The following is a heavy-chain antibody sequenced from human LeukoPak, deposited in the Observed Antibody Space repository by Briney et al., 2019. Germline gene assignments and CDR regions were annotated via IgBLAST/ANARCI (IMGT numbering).Heavy chain of an antibody. CDR3: ARDDYGGVDY. CDR1: GFTFSSYS. CDR2: ISSSSSYI. J-gene: IGHJ4*02. D-gene: IGHD4-23*01. Sequence: GGSLRLSCEVSGFTFSSYSMNWVRQAPGKGLEWVSSISSSSSYIYYVDSVKGRFTISRDNAKNSLYLQMNSLRAEDTAVYYCARDDYGGVDYWGQGTLVTVSS. V-gene: IGHV3-21*01.